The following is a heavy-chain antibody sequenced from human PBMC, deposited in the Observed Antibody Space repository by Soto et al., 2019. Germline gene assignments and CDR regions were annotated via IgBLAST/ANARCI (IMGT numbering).Heavy chain of an antibody. J-gene: IGHJ4*02. CDR2: IYYSGST. CDR3: ARRYGGNFDY. Sequence: PSETLSLTCTVSGGYISSYYCSWIRQPPGKGLEWIGYIYYSGSTNYNPSLKSRVTISVDTSKNQFSLKLSSVTAADTAVYYCARRYGGNFDYWGQGTLVTVSS. CDR1: GGYISSYY. D-gene: IGHD3-16*01. V-gene: IGHV4-59*01.